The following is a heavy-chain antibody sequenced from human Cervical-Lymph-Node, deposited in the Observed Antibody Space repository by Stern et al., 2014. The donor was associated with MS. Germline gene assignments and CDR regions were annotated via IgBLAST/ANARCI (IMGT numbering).Heavy chain of an antibody. J-gene: IGHJ1*01. CDR1: GFTFSSYA. D-gene: IGHD2-21*02. CDR3: ARQQHTMVVTAFQH. Sequence: EDQLVESGGGWVQPGGSLRLSCAASGFTFSSYAMSWVRQAPGKGLEWVSGISGSGANTYYADSVKGRFTISRDSSKNTLYLQMDSLRAEDTALYYCARQQHTMVVTAFQHWGQGTLVTVSS. V-gene: IGHV3-23*04. CDR2: ISGSGANT.